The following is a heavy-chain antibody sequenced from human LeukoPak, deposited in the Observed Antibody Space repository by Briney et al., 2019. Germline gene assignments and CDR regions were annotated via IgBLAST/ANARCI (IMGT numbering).Heavy chain of an antibody. CDR2: IYHSGTT. V-gene: IGHV4-30-2*01. Sequence: SQTLSLTCTVSGGSISSSGYYWSWIRQPPGKGLEWIGNIYHSGTTYYNPSLQSRVTISVDRSKNQFSLKLSSMTAADTAVYYCARDYYDISTGYYNFDYWGQGTLVTVSS. CDR3: ARDYYDISTGYYNFDY. J-gene: IGHJ4*02. CDR1: GGSISSSGYY. D-gene: IGHD3-9*01.